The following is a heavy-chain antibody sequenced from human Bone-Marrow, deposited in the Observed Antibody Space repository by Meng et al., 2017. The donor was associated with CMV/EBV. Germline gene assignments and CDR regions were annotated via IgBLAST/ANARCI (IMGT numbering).Heavy chain of an antibody. CDR3: AREGGGLDY. Sequence: GESLKISCAASGFTFSSYGMHWVRQAPGKGLEWVAVIWYDGSNKYYADSVKGRFTNSRDNSKNTLYLQMNSLKAEDTAVYYGAREGGGLDYWGQGTLVTVSS. CDR1: GFTFSSYG. D-gene: IGHD3-16*01. J-gene: IGHJ4*02. V-gene: IGHV3-33*01. CDR2: IWYDGSNK.